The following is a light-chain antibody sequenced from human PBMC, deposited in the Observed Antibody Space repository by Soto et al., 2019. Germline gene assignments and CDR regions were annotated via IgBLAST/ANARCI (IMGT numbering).Light chain of an antibody. Sequence: DIQMTHSPSNQSGSVGDIVTITCLASQTISSWLAWYQQKPGKAPKLLIYKASTLKSGVPSRFSGSGSGTEFTLTISSLQPDDFATYYCQHYNSYSEAFGQGSKVDIK. CDR2: KAS. J-gene: IGKJ1*01. CDR3: QHYNSYSEA. CDR1: QTISSW. V-gene: IGKV1-5*03.